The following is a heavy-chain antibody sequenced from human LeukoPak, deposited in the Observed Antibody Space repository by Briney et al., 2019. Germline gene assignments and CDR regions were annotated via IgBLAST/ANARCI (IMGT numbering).Heavy chain of an antibody. CDR1: GGSFSGYY. D-gene: IGHD5-18*01. CDR3: ARLSTAMVKFDY. V-gene: IGHV4-34*01. Sequence: SETLSLTCAVYGGSFSGYYWSWIRQPPGKGLEWIGEINHSGSTNYNPSLKSRVTISVDTSKNQFSLKLSSVTAADTAVYYCARLSTAMVKFDYWGQGTLVTVSS. CDR2: INHSGST. J-gene: IGHJ4*02.